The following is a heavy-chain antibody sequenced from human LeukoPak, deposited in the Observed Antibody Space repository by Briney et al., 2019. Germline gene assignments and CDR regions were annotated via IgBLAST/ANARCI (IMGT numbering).Heavy chain of an antibody. V-gene: IGHV5-51*01. J-gene: IGHJ5*01. CDR1: GYKFGNYW. CDR3: ARSEWLLPRGGFDF. Sequence: GESLKISCQTSGYKFGNYWIGWVRQKAGQGLEWMGIIYGDDFDTRYSPSFQGHVTISADKSETTAYLQWQSLEASDTGIYYCARSEWLLPRGGFDFWGQGTRVVVSS. D-gene: IGHD3-3*01. CDR2: IYGDDFDT.